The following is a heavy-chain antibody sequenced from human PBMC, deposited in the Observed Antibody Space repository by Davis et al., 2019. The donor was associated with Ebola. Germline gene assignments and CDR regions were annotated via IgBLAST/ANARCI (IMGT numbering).Heavy chain of an antibody. CDR2: IYPGDSDT. CDR1: GYNFTNHW. D-gene: IGHD6-19*01. Sequence: GESLKISCKGFGYNFTNHWIGWVRQMPGKGLEWMGIIYPGDSDTRYSPSFQGQVTISADKSISTAYLQWSSLKASDSAMYYCARSEGYSSGWPDYWGQGTLVTVSS. V-gene: IGHV5-51*01. CDR3: ARSEGYSSGWPDY. J-gene: IGHJ4*02.